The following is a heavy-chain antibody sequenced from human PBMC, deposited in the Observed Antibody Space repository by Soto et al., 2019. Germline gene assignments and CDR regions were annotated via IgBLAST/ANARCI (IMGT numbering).Heavy chain of an antibody. D-gene: IGHD2-2*01. Sequence: ASVKVSCKASGGTFSSYAISWVRQAPGQGLEWMGGIIPIFGTANYAQKFQGRVTITADESTSTAYMELSSLRSEDTAVYYCARVGIYCSSTSCNYYYYGTDVWGQGTTVTVSS. V-gene: IGHV1-69*13. CDR1: GGTFSSYA. CDR3: ARVGIYCSSTSCNYYYYGTDV. J-gene: IGHJ6*02. CDR2: IIPIFGTA.